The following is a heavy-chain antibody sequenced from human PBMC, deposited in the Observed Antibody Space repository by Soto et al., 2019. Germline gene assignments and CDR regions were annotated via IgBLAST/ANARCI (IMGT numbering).Heavy chain of an antibody. Sequence: GGSLRLSCAASGFTFNNYAMSWVRQAPGKGLEWVSGISDTGGGTYYPDSVRGRFTISRDNSKNTLYLQMHSLRAEDTAIYYCAKEYAAHGIPIFNYWGQGTLVTVSS. CDR1: GFTFNNYA. CDR2: ISDTGGGT. J-gene: IGHJ4*02. D-gene: IGHD6-13*01. V-gene: IGHV3-23*01. CDR3: AKEYAAHGIPIFNY.